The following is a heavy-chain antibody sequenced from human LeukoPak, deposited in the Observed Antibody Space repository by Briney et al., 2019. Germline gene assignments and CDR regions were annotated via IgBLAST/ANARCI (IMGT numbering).Heavy chain of an antibody. CDR1: GFTFSSYG. CDR2: IWYDGSNK. J-gene: IGHJ4*02. CDR3: ARDRANGDYVTPLDY. D-gene: IGHD4-17*01. V-gene: IGHV3-33*01. Sequence: GRSLRLSCAASGFTFSSYGMHWVRQAPGKGLEWVAVIWYDGSNKYYADSVKGRFTISRDNSKNTLYLQMNSLRAEDTAVYYCARDRANGDYVTPLDYWGQGTLVTVSS.